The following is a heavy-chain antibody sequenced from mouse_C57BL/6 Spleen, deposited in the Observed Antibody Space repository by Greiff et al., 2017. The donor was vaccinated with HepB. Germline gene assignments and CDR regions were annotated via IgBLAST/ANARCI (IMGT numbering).Heavy chain of an antibody. CDR2: IHPNSGST. CDR3: ASTTVVASYWYFDV. J-gene: IGHJ1*03. CDR1: GYTFTSYW. D-gene: IGHD1-1*01. Sequence: QVQLKQPGAELVKPGASVKLSCKASGYTFTSYWMHWVKQRPGQGLEWIGMIHPNSGSTNYNEKFKSKATLTVDKSSSTAYMQLSSLTSEDSAVYYCASTTVVASYWYFDVWGTGTTVTVSS. V-gene: IGHV1-64*01.